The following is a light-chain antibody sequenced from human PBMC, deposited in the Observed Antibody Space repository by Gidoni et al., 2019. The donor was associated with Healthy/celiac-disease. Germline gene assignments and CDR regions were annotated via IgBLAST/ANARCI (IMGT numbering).Light chain of an antibody. V-gene: IGKV1-13*02. CDR1: QGISSA. Sequence: AIQLTQSPSSLSASVGDRVTITCRASQGISSALAWYHQKPGKAPKLLIYDASSLESGVPSRFGGSGSGTDFTLTISSLQPEDFATYYCQQFNSYPLFGGGTKVEIK. CDR2: DAS. J-gene: IGKJ4*01. CDR3: QQFNSYPL.